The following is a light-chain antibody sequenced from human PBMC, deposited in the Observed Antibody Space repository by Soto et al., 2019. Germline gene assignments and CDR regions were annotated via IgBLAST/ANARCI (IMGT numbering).Light chain of an antibody. CDR2: DAS. CDR1: QSVSSY. Sequence: EIVLTQSPGTLSLSPGERATLSCRASQSVSSYLAWYQQKPGQAPRLLIYDASTRATGISARFSGSGSGTDFTLTISSLEREDFAVYYCQQRSSWPVTFGQGTRVEVK. J-gene: IGKJ1*01. CDR3: QQRSSWPVT. V-gene: IGKV3-11*01.